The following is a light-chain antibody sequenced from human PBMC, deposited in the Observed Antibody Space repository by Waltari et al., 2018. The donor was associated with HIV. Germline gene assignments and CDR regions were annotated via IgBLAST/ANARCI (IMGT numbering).Light chain of an antibody. Sequence: QSALTQPASVSGSPGQSITISCTGTSSDVGSYHLVSWYQQHPDKAPKLMIFEVTKRPSGVSNRFSGSKSGNTASLTVSGLQAEDEADYYCCSYAGSSTSYVFGTGTKVTVL. CDR3: CSYAGSSTSYV. J-gene: IGLJ1*01. V-gene: IGLV2-23*02. CDR1: SSDVGSYHL. CDR2: EVT.